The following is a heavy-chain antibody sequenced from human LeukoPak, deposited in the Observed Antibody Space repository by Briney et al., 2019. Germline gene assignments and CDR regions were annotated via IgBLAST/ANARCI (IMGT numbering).Heavy chain of an antibody. D-gene: IGHD3-10*01. Sequence: SETLSLTCTVSGYSISDYYWTWIRQPPGKGLEWIGEVYYSGSTHYNPSLKSRVTISIDTSKSQFSLRLRSMTAADTAVYYCARELDGNGGWFDPWGQGTLVTVSS. CDR2: VYYSGST. CDR3: ARELDGNGGWFDP. CDR1: GYSISDYY. J-gene: IGHJ5*02. V-gene: IGHV4-59*12.